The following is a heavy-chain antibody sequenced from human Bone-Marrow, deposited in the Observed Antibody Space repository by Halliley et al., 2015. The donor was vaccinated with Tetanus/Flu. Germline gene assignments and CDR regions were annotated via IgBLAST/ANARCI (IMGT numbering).Heavy chain of an antibody. Sequence: WVAVISFNGSETDYAASVQGRFTISRETAKRTLYLQMDRLRPDDTAVYYCARDWSWGTGYLDYWGQGALVTVSS. D-gene: IGHD3-16*01. J-gene: IGHJ4*02. CDR3: ARDWSWGTGYLDY. CDR2: ISFNGSET. V-gene: IGHV3-30*03.